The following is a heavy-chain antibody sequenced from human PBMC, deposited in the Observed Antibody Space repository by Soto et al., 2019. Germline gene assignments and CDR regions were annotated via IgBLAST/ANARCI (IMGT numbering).Heavy chain of an antibody. V-gene: IGHV4-59*01. CDR2: IYYSGSS. Sequence: FETLPLRWTVFCGPIRSYYCSRILKPPGKGQEWIGNIYYSGSSNYNPPRKSRVTMSVDMSKNQVSLKLSSVTAADTAVYYCTRVGGYYGDYPNFDYWGQGALVTVSS. J-gene: IGHJ4*02. CDR1: CGPIRSYY. D-gene: IGHD4-17*01. CDR3: TRVGGYYGDYPNFDY.